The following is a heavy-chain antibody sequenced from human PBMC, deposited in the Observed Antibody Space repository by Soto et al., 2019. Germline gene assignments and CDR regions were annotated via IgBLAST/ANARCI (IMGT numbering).Heavy chain of an antibody. CDR3: ASETHHKRGYSYGMH. D-gene: IGHD5-18*01. V-gene: IGHV3-7*01. J-gene: IGHJ4*02. CDR1: GFTFSSYW. CDR2: IKQDGSEK. Sequence: PGGSLRLSCAASGFTFSSYWMSWVRQAPGKGLEWVANIKQDGSEKYYVDSVKGRFTISRDNAKNSLYLQMNSLRAEDTAVYYCASETHHKRGYSYGMHWGQGTLVTVSS.